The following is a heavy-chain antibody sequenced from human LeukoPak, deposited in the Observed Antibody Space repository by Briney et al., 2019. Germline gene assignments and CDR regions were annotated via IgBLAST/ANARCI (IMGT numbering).Heavy chain of an antibody. CDR2: ISAYNGNT. CDR1: GYTFTSYG. CDR3: ARDASEIIWETYLFGNWFDP. Sequence: ASVKVSCKASGYTFTSYGISWVRQAPGQGLEWMGWISAYNGNTNYAQKLQGRVTMTTDTSTSTAYMELRSLRSDDTAVYYCARDASEIIWETYLFGNWFDPWGQGPLVTVSS. J-gene: IGHJ5*02. D-gene: IGHD3-10*02. V-gene: IGHV1-18*01.